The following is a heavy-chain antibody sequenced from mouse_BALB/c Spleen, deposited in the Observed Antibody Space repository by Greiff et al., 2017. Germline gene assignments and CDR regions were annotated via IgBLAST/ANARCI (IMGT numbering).Heavy chain of an antibody. CDR3: ARDHGYGAMDY. Sequence: EVMLVESGGGLVQPGGSRKLSCAASGFTFSDYGMAWVRQAPGKGPEWVAFISNLAYSIYYADTVTGRFTISRENAKNTLYLEMSSLRSEDTAMYYCARDHGYGAMDYWGQGTSVTVSS. CDR1: GFTFSDYG. CDR2: ISNLAYSI. D-gene: IGHD1-2*01. V-gene: IGHV5-15*02. J-gene: IGHJ4*01.